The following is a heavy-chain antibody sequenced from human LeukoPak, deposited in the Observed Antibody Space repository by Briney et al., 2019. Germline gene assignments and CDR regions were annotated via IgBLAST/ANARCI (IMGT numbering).Heavy chain of an antibody. CDR3: ARGYSSSSYNWFDP. CDR2: IYHSGST. Sequence: PSETLSLTCAVSGGSISSGGYSWSWIRQPPGKGLEWIGYIYHSGSTYYNPSLKSRVTISVDRSKNQFSLKLSSVTAADTAVYYCARGYSSSSYNWFDPWGQGTLVTASS. J-gene: IGHJ5*02. CDR1: GGSISSGGYS. V-gene: IGHV4-30-2*01. D-gene: IGHD6-6*01.